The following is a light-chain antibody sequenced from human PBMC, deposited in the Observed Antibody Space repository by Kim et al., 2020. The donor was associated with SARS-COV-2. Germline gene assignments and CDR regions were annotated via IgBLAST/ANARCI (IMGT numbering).Light chain of an antibody. Sequence: SSLPPPLSVSGSPGQSVTISCTGTSSDVGGYNYVSWYQQHPGKAPKLMIYDVTKRPSGVPDRFSGSKSGNTASLTISGLQAEDEADYYCCSYAGSYTYVFGTGTKVTVL. CDR3: CSYAGSYTYV. CDR1: SSDVGGYNY. CDR2: DVT. V-gene: IGLV2-11*01. J-gene: IGLJ1*01.